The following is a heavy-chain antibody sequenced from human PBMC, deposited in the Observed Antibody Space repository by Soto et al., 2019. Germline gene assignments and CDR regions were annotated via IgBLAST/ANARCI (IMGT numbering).Heavy chain of an antibody. V-gene: IGHV3-74*01. CDR3: ARRAPTFGAFDV. CDR2: LNGDGSST. D-gene: IGHD3-10*02. CDR1: GFSFSSYW. J-gene: IGHJ3*01. Sequence: GGSLRLSCAASGFSFSSYWMHWVRQAPGKGLVWVSRLNGDGSSTNYADSVKGRFTISRDNAKNTLYLQMHSLGAEDTAVYYCARRAPTFGAFDVWGQGTMVTVSS.